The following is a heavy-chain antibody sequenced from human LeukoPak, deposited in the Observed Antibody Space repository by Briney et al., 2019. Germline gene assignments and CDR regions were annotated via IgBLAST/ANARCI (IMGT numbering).Heavy chain of an antibody. CDR2: ISISSSTI. V-gene: IGHV3-48*04. J-gene: IGHJ3*02. D-gene: IGHD3-3*01. Sequence: GGSLRLSCAASGFTFSSHNMNWVRQAPGKGLEWVSYISISSSTIYYADSVKGRFTISRDNAKNSLYLQMNSLRPEDTAVYSCAKLLFWSGYNDAFDIWGQGTMVTVSS. CDR3: AKLLFWSGYNDAFDI. CDR1: GFTFSSHN.